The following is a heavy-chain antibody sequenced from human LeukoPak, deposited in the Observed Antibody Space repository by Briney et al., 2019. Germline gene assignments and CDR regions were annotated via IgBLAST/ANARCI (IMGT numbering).Heavy chain of an antibody. J-gene: IGHJ4*02. CDR2: IHHSGTT. CDR3: ARGFRGDNFDY. D-gene: IGHD7-27*01. V-gene: IGHV4-38-2*02. Sequence: KASETLSLTCTVSGYSISSGFYWGWIRQSPWKGLEWIGTIHHSGTTYYNPSLKSRVTISVDTSKNQFSLNLRSVTAADTAVYYCARGFRGDNFDYWGQGTLVTVSS. CDR1: GYSISSGFY.